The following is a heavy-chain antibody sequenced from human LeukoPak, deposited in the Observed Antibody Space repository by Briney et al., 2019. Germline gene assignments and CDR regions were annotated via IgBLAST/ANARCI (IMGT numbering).Heavy chain of an antibody. Sequence: GGSLRLSCAASGFTVSSNYMSWVRQAPGKGLEWVSVIYSGGSTYYADSVKGRFTISRDNSKNTLYLQMNSLRAEDTAVYYCARGRAGYAFDIWGQGTMVTVFS. D-gene: IGHD6-13*01. V-gene: IGHV3-53*01. CDR1: GFTVSSNY. J-gene: IGHJ3*02. CDR2: IYSGGST. CDR3: ARGRAGYAFDI.